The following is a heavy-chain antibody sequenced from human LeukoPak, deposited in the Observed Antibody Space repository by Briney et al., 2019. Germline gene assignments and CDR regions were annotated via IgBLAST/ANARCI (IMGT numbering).Heavy chain of an antibody. Sequence: SETLSLTCTVSGGSISSSSYYWGWIRQPPGKGLEWIGSIYYSGSTYYNPSLKSRVTISVDTSKNQFSVKLSSVTAADTAVYYCARQSMVRGVICDYWGQGTLVTVSS. D-gene: IGHD3-10*01. CDR2: IYYSGST. J-gene: IGHJ4*02. CDR1: GGSISSSSYY. CDR3: ARQSMVRGVICDY. V-gene: IGHV4-39*01.